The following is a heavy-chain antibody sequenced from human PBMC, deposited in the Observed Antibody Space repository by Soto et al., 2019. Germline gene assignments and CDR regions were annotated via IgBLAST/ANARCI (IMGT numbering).Heavy chain of an antibody. CDR1: GFTFSSYS. Sequence: GGSMRLCCASAGFTFSSYSMNLVRQAPGKGLEWVSYISSSSSTIYYADSVKGRFTSSRDNAKNSLYLQMTSLRDEDTAVSYCASLVGGQQLVRTYYYGMDVWGQGTTVTVSS. CDR3: ASLVGGQQLVRTYYYGMDV. D-gene: IGHD6-13*01. V-gene: IGHV3-48*02. J-gene: IGHJ6*02. CDR2: ISSSSSTI.